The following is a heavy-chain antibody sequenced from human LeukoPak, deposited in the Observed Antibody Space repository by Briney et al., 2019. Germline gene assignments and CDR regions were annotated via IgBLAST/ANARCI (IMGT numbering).Heavy chain of an antibody. CDR2: INPNSGGT. CDR1: GYTFTCYY. V-gene: IGHV1-2*02. D-gene: IGHD6-13*01. Sequence: ASVKVSCNASGYTFTCYYMHWVRRAPGQGLEWMGWINPNSGGTNYAQKFQGRVTMTRDTSISTAYMELSRLRSDDTAVYYCARSTGSWYNYWGQGTLVTVSS. J-gene: IGHJ4*02. CDR3: ARSTGSWYNY.